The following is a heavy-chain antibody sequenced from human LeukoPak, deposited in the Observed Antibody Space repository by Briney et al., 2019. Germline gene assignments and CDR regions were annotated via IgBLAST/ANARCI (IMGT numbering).Heavy chain of an antibody. J-gene: IGHJ4*02. V-gene: IGHV1-69*13. Sequence: GASVKVSCKASGGTFSSYAISWVRQAPGQGLEWTGGIIPIFGTANYAQKFQGRVTITADESTSTAYMELSSLRSEDTAVYYCARDQILYYYDSSGLDYWGQGTLVTVSS. CDR1: GGTFSSYA. CDR3: ARDQILYYYDSSGLDY. D-gene: IGHD3-22*01. CDR2: IIPIFGTA.